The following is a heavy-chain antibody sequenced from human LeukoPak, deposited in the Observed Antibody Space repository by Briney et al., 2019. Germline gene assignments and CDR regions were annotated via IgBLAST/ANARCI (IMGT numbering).Heavy chain of an antibody. V-gene: IGHV1-8*02. Sequence: ASVKVSCKASGGTFSGYAISWVRQAPGQGLEWMGWMNPNSGNTGYAQKFQGRVTMTRNTSISTAYMELSSLRSEDTAVYYCATTVFTGVYYYYGMDVWGQGTTVTVSS. CDR3: ATTVFTGVYYYYGMDV. CDR1: GGTFSGYA. CDR2: MNPNSGNT. D-gene: IGHD4-23*01. J-gene: IGHJ6*02.